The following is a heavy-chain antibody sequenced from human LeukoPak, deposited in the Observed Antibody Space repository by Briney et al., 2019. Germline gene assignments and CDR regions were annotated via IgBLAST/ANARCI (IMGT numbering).Heavy chain of an antibody. CDR3: ARQDYYDSIGYFDY. Sequence: SDTLSLTCTVSGGSISSSSYYWAWIRQPPGKGLQWLGSMYYSGSSYYNPSLKSRVTMSVDTSKNQFSLNLSSVTAADTAVYYCARQDYYDSIGYFDYWGQGILVTVSS. J-gene: IGHJ4*02. CDR2: MYYSGSS. CDR1: GGSISSSSYY. D-gene: IGHD3-22*01. V-gene: IGHV4-39*01.